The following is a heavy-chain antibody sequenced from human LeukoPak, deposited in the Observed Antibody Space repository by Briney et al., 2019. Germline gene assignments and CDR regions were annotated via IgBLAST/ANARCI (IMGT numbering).Heavy chain of an antibody. Sequence: ASVKVSCKASGYTFTNYGINWVRQAPGQGLEWMGWISAGKSDTNYARKLRGRVTMTTDTSTNTVYMELRSLRSDDTAVYFCARDGIKYSSLPFYFDYWDQGTLVTVSS. CDR1: GYTFTNYG. CDR3: ARDGIKYSSLPFYFDY. V-gene: IGHV1-18*01. J-gene: IGHJ4*02. CDR2: ISAGKSDT. D-gene: IGHD6-19*01.